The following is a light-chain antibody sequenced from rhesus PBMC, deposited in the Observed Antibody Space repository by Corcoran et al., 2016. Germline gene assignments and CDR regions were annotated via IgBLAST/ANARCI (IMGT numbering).Light chain of an antibody. CDR1: QGINKE. J-gene: IGKJ4*01. V-gene: IGKV1-94*01. CDR3: LLAYTPPLT. Sequence: DIQTTQSPSSPSASVGDRVTVTCRACQGINKELSWYQQTPGNAPTLLIYAATRLQTGVSSRFSGSGSGTDYTLPISSLQPGDVATYYCLLAYTPPLTCGGGTKVEL. CDR2: AAT.